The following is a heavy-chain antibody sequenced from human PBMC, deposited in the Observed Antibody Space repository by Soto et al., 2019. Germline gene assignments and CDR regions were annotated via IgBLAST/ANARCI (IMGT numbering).Heavy chain of an antibody. J-gene: IGHJ5*02. V-gene: IGHV1-24*01. CDR2: FDPEDGET. D-gene: IGHD2-2*01. CDR3: ATLGYCISTSCLNWFDP. CDR1: GYTLTELS. Sequence: ASVKVSCKVSGYTLTELSMHWVRQAPGKGLEWMGGFDPEDGETIYAQKFQGRVTMTEDTSTDTAYMELSSLRSEDTAVYYCATLGYCISTSCLNWFDPWGQGTLVTVLL.